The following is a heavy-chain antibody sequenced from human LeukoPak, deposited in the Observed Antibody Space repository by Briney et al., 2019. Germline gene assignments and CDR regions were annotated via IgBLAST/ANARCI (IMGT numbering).Heavy chain of an antibody. V-gene: IGHV3-7*01. D-gene: IGHD6-13*01. CDR1: GFTFSSYW. CDR3: AKDGGSIAAAGKGFNWFDP. CDR2: IKQDGSEK. Sequence: GGSLRLSCAASGFTFSSYWMSWVRQAPGKGLEWVANIKQDGSEKYYVDSVKGRSTISRDNAKNSLYLQMNSLRAGDTAVYYCAKDGGSIAAAGKGFNWFDPWGQGTLVTVSS. J-gene: IGHJ5*02.